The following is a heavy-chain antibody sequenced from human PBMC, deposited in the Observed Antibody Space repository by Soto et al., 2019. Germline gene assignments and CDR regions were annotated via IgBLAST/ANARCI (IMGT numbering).Heavy chain of an antibody. CDR1: GGTFSSYA. Sequence: QVQLVQSGAEVKKPGSSVKVSCKASGGTFSSYAISWVRQAPGQGLEWMGGIIPIFGTANYAQKFQGRGTIPAAESTGTAYMELISLRSEDTAVYYCARHVQAAGYYYGMDVWGPGTTVTVSS. D-gene: IGHD2-2*01. CDR2: IIPIFGTA. CDR3: ARHVQAAGYYYGMDV. V-gene: IGHV1-69*12. J-gene: IGHJ6*02.